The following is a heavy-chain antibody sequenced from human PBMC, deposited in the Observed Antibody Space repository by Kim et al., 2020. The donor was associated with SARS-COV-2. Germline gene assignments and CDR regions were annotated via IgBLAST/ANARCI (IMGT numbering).Heavy chain of an antibody. CDR3: ARRRVGSSWEEGNFDY. CDR1: GYTFTGYY. Sequence: ASVKVSCKASGYTFTGYYMHWVRQAPGQGLEWMGRINPNSGGTNYAQKFQGRVTMTRDTSISTAYMELSRLRSDDTAVYYCARRRVGSSWEEGNFDYWGQGTLVTVSS. CDR2: INPNSGGT. V-gene: IGHV1-2*06. J-gene: IGHJ4*02. D-gene: IGHD6-13*01.